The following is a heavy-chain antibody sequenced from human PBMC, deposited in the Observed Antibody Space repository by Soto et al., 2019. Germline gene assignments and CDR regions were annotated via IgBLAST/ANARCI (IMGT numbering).Heavy chain of an antibody. J-gene: IGHJ4*02. D-gene: IGHD1-26*01. Sequence: PGGSLRLSCAASGFTFSSYGMHWVRQAPGKGLEWVAVISYDGSNKYYADSVKGRFTISRDNSKNTLYLQMNSLRAEDTALYYCAKGSSGSYGEIDYWGQGTLVTVS. CDR2: ISYDGSNK. CDR3: AKGSSGSYGEIDY. CDR1: GFTFSSYG. V-gene: IGHV3-30*18.